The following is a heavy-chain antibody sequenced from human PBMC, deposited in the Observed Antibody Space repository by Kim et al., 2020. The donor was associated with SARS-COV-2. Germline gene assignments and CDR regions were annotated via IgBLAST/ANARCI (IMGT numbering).Heavy chain of an antibody. CDR2: IYYSGST. Sequence: SETLSLTCTVSGGSISSYYWSWIRQPPGKGLEWIGYIYYSGSTNYNPSLKSRVTISVDTSKNQFSLKLSSVTAADTAVYYCARHREEYSSSLIYFDYWGQGTLVTVSS. D-gene: IGHD6-6*01. J-gene: IGHJ4*02. CDR3: ARHREEYSSSLIYFDY. CDR1: GGSISSYY. V-gene: IGHV4-59*08.